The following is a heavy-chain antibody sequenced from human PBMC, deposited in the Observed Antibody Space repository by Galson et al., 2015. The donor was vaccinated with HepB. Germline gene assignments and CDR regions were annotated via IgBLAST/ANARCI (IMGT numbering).Heavy chain of an antibody. Sequence: SLRLSCAASGFTFRNYNMNWVRQAPGKGLEWVSYISDSSDYIYYADSLKGRITISRDNAKNSLYLQINGLRAEDTAVYYCARDLLAAGNYYYFGMDVWGQGTTVT. V-gene: IGHV3-21*01. J-gene: IGHJ6*02. CDR3: ARDLLAAGNYYYFGMDV. CDR2: ISDSSDYI. CDR1: GFTFRNYN. D-gene: IGHD6-25*01.